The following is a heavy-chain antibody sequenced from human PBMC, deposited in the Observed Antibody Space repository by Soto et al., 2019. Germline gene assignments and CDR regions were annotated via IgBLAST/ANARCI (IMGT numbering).Heavy chain of an antibody. CDR3: ARGSGYYTTLLDY. CDR2: INHSGST. CDR1: GGSFSGYY. J-gene: IGHJ4*02. Sequence: SETLSLTCAVYGGSFSGYYWSWIRQPPGKGLEWIGEINHSGSTNYNPSLKSRVTISVDTSKNQFSLKLSSVTAADTAVYYCARGSGYYTTLLDYWGQGTLVTVSS. V-gene: IGHV4-34*01. D-gene: IGHD3-3*01.